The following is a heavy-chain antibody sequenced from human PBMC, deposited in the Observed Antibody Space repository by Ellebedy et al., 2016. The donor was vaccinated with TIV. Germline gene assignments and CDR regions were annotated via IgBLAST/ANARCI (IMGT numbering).Heavy chain of an antibody. CDR2: ISSNGGST. CDR3: VKGWELLAFDI. CDR1: GFTFSSYA. Sequence: PGGSLRLSCSASGFTFSSYAMHLVRQAPGKGLEYVSAISSNGGSTYYADSVKGRFTISRDNSKNTLYLQMSSLRAEDTAVYYCVKGWELLAFDIWGQGTMVTVSS. J-gene: IGHJ3*02. V-gene: IGHV3-64D*06. D-gene: IGHD1-26*01.